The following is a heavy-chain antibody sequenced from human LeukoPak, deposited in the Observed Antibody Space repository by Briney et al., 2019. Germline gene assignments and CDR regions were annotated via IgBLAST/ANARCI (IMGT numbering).Heavy chain of an antibody. CDR1: GGPISSGGYY. Sequence: PSETLSLTCTVSGGPISSGGYYWSWIRQHPGKGLEWIGYIYYSGSTYYNPSLKSRVTISVDTSKNQFSLKLSSVTAADTAVYYCARGKRVGYYFDCWGQGTLVTVSS. J-gene: IGHJ4*02. V-gene: IGHV4-31*03. CDR2: IYYSGST. D-gene: IGHD1-1*01. CDR3: ARGKRVGYYFDC.